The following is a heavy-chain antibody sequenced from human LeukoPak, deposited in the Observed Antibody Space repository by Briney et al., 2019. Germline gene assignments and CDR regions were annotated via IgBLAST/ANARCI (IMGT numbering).Heavy chain of an antibody. J-gene: IGHJ5*02. Sequence: SETLSLTCTVSGGSISSSSYYWGWIRQPPGKGLEWIGEINHSGSTNYNPSLKSRVTISVDTSKNQFSLKLSSVTAADTAVYYCAVTAGYYYDSSGYYHWGQGTLVTVSS. CDR1: GGSISSSSYY. CDR2: INHSGST. V-gene: IGHV4-39*07. CDR3: AVTAGYYYDSSGYYH. D-gene: IGHD3-22*01.